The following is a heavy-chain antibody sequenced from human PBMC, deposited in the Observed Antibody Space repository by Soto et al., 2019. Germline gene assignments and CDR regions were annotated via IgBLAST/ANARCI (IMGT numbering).Heavy chain of an antibody. Sequence: PSETLSLTCTVSGGSISSGGYYWSWIRQHPGKGLEWIGYIYYSGSTYYNPSLKSRVTISVDTSKNQFSLKLSPVTAADTAVYYCARFGYSTNIGIDYWGQGTLVTVSS. D-gene: IGHD3-22*01. J-gene: IGHJ4*02. CDR1: GGSISSGGYY. CDR2: IYYSGST. CDR3: ARFGYSTNIGIDY. V-gene: IGHV4-31*03.